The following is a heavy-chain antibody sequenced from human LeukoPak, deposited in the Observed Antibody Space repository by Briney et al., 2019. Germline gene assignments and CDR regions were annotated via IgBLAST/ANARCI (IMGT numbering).Heavy chain of an antibody. CDR2: IKQDGSEK. D-gene: IGHD3-10*02. J-gene: IGHJ6*04. CDR1: GFTFSSYW. V-gene: IGHV3-7*01. Sequence: GGSLRLSCAASGFTFSSYWMSWVRQAPGKGLEWVANIKQDGSEKYYVDSVKGRFTISRDNAKNSLYLQMNSLRVEDTAVYYCAELGITMIGGVWGKGTTVTISS. CDR3: AELGITMIGGV.